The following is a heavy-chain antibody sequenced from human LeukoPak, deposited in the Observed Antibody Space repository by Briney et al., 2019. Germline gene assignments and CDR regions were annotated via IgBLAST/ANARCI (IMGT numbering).Heavy chain of an antibody. CDR1: GFTFSSYS. Sequence: GGSLRLSCAASGFTFSSYSMNWVRQAPGKGLEWVSYISSSSSTIYYADSVKGRFTISRDNAKSSLYLQMNSLRAEDTAVYYCTRAGITTTGPLFQHWGQGTLVTVSS. V-gene: IGHV3-48*01. J-gene: IGHJ1*01. CDR2: ISSSSSTI. D-gene: IGHD6-13*01. CDR3: TRAGITTTGPLFQH.